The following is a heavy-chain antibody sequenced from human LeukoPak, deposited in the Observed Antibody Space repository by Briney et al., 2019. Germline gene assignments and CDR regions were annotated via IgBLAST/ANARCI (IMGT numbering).Heavy chain of an antibody. CDR2: IYSGGST. V-gene: IGHV3-66*01. J-gene: IGHJ4*02. CDR3: ARGPDYFDC. CDR1: GFSVSNNY. Sequence: GGSLRLSCAASGFSVSNNYMDWVRQAPGKGLEWVSVIYSGGSTFYADSVKGRLTISRDNSKNTLYLQMNSLRAEDTAVYYCARGPDYFDCRGQGTLVTVSS.